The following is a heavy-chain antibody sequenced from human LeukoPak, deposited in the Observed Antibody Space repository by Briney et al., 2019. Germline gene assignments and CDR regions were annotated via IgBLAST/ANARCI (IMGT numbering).Heavy chain of an antibody. D-gene: IGHD2-2*02. CDR3: AKLNDQYCSSTSCYTGYFDY. CDR2: IRYDGSNK. J-gene: IGHJ4*02. V-gene: IGHV3-30*02. Sequence: GGSLRLSCAASGFTFSSYGMHWVRQAPGKGLEWVAFIRYDGSNKYYADSVKGRFTISRDNSKNTLYLQMNSLRAEDTAVYYCAKLNDQYCSSTSCYTGYFDYWGQGTLVTVSS. CDR1: GFTFSSYG.